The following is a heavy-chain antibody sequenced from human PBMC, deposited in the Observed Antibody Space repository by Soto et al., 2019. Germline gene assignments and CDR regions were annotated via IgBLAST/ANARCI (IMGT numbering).Heavy chain of an antibody. J-gene: IGHJ4*02. CDR3: AKDPYYYDSSGSRTSFHY. Sequence: GVSPRLSCAASEFTFSSYAMSWVRQAPGKELEWVSAISGSGGSTYYADSVKGRFTISRDNSKNTLYLQMNSLRAEDTAVYYCAKDPYYYDSSGSRTSFHYWGPGTLLTVPS. CDR1: EFTFSSYA. D-gene: IGHD3-22*01. V-gene: IGHV3-23*01. CDR2: ISGSGGST.